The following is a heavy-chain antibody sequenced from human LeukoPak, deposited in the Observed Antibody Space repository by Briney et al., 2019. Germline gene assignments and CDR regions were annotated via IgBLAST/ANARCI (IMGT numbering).Heavy chain of an antibody. CDR3: ARASGYYYGDFDY. V-gene: IGHV4-39*07. CDR1: GGSISSSSYY. D-gene: IGHD3-22*01. J-gene: IGHJ4*02. Sequence: SETLSLTCTVSGGSISSSSYYWGWIRQPPGKGLEWIGSIYYSGSTYYSPSLKSRVTPSVDTSKNQFSLKLSSVSAADTAVYYCARASGYYYGDFDYWGQGTLVTVSS. CDR2: IYYSGST.